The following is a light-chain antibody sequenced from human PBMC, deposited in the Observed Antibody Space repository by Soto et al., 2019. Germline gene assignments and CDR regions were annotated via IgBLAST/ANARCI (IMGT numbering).Light chain of an antibody. Sequence: QSVLTQPASVSGCPGQSITISCTGTSSDVGSYNLVSWYQQRPGKAPKLMIYEVSKRPSGVSNRFSGSKSGNTASLTISGLQAEDEADYYCCSYAGSSTYVFGTGTKVTVL. CDR3: CSYAGSSTYV. J-gene: IGLJ1*01. CDR2: EVS. CDR1: SSDVGSYNL. V-gene: IGLV2-23*02.